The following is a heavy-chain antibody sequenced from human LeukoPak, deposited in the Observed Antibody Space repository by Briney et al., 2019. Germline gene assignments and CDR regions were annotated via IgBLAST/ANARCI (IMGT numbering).Heavy chain of an antibody. CDR3: AKRGEMATKSLDY. Sequence: GGSLRLSCAASGFTFSSYGMHWVRQAPGKVLEWVTVISYDGSERYYADFVKGRFTIPRDNSRNTLYLQMNSLRVEDTAVYYCAKRGEMATKSLDYWGQGTLVTVSS. CDR2: ISYDGSER. J-gene: IGHJ4*02. V-gene: IGHV3-30*18. D-gene: IGHD5-24*01. CDR1: GFTFSSYG.